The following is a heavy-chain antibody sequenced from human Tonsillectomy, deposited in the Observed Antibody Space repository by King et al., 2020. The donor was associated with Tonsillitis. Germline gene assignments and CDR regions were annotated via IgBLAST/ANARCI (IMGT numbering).Heavy chain of an antibody. V-gene: IGHV3-23*04. CDR2: ISGSVGYT. CDR1: GFTLSNYA. CDR3: AKQIGFCNGGTCSLDY. Sequence: VQLVESGGGLVQSGGSLRLSCAASGFTLSNYAMIWVRQAPGKWLEWVSCISGSVGYTYYADSVEGRFTISRDNSKNTLCLQMNSLRADDTAVYYCAKQIGFCNGGTCSLDYWGQGALVTVSS. J-gene: IGHJ4*02. D-gene: IGHD2-15*01.